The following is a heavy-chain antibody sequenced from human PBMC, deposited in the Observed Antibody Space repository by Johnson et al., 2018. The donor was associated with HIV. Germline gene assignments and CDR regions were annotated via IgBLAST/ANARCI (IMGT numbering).Heavy chain of an antibody. CDR2: ISYAGANK. CDR1: GFTFSRHA. V-gene: IGHV3-30-3*01. Sequence: QVQLVESGGGAVQPGRSLRLSCAASGFTFSRHAVHWVRRAPGRGLEWVALISYAGANKYYADSVKGRFTISRDNSKNTLFLQMNGLRAEDTAVYYCAREGRTGPDTFDIWGQGTMLTVSS. J-gene: IGHJ3*02. CDR3: AREGRTGPDTFDI.